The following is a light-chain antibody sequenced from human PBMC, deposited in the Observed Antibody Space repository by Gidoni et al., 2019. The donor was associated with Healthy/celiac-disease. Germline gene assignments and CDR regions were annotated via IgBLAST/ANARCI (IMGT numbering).Light chain of an antibody. V-gene: IGKV1-39*01. CDR1: QSISSY. CDR2: AAS. CDR3: QQSYSTPIFT. Sequence: DIQMTQSTSSLSASVGDRVTITCRASQSISSYLNWYQQKPGKAPKLLIYAASSLQSGVPSRFSGSGSGTDFTLTISCLQPEDFATYYCQQSYSTPIFTFGPGTKVDIK. J-gene: IGKJ3*01.